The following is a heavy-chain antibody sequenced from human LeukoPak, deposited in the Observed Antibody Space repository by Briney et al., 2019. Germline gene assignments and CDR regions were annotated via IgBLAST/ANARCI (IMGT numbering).Heavy chain of an antibody. CDR1: GGSISSYY. J-gene: IGHJ5*02. Sequence: PSETLSLTCTVSGGSISSYYWSWIRQPPGKGLEWIGYIYYSGSTNYNPSLKSRVTISVDTSKNQFSLKLSSVTAADTAVYYCARVSRKYDFWSGYSNDGKFDPWGQGTLVTVSS. CDR3: ARVSRKYDFWSGYSNDGKFDP. V-gene: IGHV4-59*01. D-gene: IGHD3-3*01. CDR2: IYYSGST.